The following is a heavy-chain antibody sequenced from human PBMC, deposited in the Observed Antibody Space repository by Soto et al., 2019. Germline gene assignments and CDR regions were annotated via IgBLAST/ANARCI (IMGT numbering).Heavy chain of an antibody. Sequence: GASVKVSCKASGYTFTSYGISWVRQAPGQGLEWMGWINPNSGGTKYAQKFRGRVTMTNDTSISTAYRELSRLGSDDTAVYYCARGDFDSSANYYAGWFDPWGQGTLVTVS. D-gene: IGHD3-22*01. J-gene: IGHJ5*02. CDR1: GYTFTSYG. V-gene: IGHV1-2*02. CDR3: ARGDFDSSANYYAGWFDP. CDR2: INPNSGGT.